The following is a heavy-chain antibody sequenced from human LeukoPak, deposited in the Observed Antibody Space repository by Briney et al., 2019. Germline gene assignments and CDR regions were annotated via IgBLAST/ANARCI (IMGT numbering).Heavy chain of an antibody. J-gene: IGHJ5*02. CDR1: GGSISHYY. D-gene: IGHD6-13*01. CDR3: ARGIENWFDP. CDR2: IYYSGST. V-gene: IGHV4-59*01. Sequence: SETLSLTCTVSGGSISHYYWSWIRQSPGKGLEWIGYIYYSGSTNYNPSLKSRVTISVDTSKNQFSLKLSSVTAADTAVYYCARGIENWFDPWGQGTLVTVSS.